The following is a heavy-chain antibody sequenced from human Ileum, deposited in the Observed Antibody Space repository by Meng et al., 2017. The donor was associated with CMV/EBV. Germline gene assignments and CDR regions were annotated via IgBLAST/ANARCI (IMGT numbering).Heavy chain of an antibody. CDR2: VHPFGST. CDR1: GGSFSSFY. J-gene: IGHJ4*02. D-gene: IGHD1-14*01. Sequence: WGEVICKPSESLSLTCDVYGGSFSSFYWSWTHHPPVKVLEWIGEVHPFGSTHCKPSLESRAIISVDMSDNQFSLKLNSVTAADTAVYYCAKSQDNHKGGVRWGQGTLVTVSS. V-gene: IGHV4-34*01. CDR3: AKSQDNHKGGVR.